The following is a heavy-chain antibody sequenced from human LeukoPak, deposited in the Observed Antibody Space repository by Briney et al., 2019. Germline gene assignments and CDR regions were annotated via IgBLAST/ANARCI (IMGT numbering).Heavy chain of an antibody. Sequence: ASVKVSCKASGYTFTGYYMHWVRQAPGQGLEWMGWINPNSGGTNYAQKFQGRVTMTRDTSISTAYMELSRLRSDDTAVYYCARDRNPYYDFWSGSYMDVWGKGTTVTVSS. V-gene: IGHV1-2*02. D-gene: IGHD3-3*01. CDR3: ARDRNPYYDFWSGSYMDV. J-gene: IGHJ6*03. CDR1: GYTFTGYY. CDR2: INPNSGGT.